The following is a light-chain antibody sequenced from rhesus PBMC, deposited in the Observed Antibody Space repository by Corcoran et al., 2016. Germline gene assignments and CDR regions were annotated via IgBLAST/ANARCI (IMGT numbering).Light chain of an antibody. J-gene: IGKJ2*01. CDR2: AAS. V-gene: IGKV1-94*01. Sequence: DIQMTQSPSSLSASVGDRVTVTCRASQGINKELSWFQQKPGEAPTLLIFAASTLKPGVSSRFSGSGSGTDYSLTLSSLQPEDVATYYCLQNYTTPYTFGQGTKVEIK. CDR3: LQNYTTPYT. CDR1: QGINKE.